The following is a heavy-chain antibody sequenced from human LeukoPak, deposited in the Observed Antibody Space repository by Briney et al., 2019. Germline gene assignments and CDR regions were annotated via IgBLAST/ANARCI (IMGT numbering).Heavy chain of an antibody. Sequence: GGSLRLSCAASGFTFSSYGMHRVRQAPGKGLEWVAVISYDGSNKYYADSVKGRFTISRDNSKNTLYLQMNSLRAEDTAVYYCAKDFGDSGELLWGQGTLVTVSS. J-gene: IGHJ4*02. CDR1: GFTFSSYG. CDR3: AKDFGDSGELL. D-gene: IGHD1-26*01. V-gene: IGHV3-30*18. CDR2: ISYDGSNK.